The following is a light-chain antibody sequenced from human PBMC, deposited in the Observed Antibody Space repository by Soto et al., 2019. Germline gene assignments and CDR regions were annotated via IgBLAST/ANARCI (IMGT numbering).Light chain of an antibody. J-gene: IGKJ5*01. CDR1: ETVATN. CDR2: GAF. Sequence: EIVMTQSPATLSVSPGERATLSCWASETVATNLAWYQQKPGQAPRLLIYGAFSRATDIPDRFSGSGSGTDFTLTINRLEPEDSAVYYCQQYGSWITFGQGTRLEI. CDR3: QQYGSWIT. V-gene: IGKV3-20*01.